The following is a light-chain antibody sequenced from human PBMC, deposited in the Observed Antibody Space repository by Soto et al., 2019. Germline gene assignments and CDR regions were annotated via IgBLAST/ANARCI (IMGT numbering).Light chain of an antibody. CDR1: QRISSSY. CDR3: QQYNNWPRT. V-gene: IGKV3-20*01. CDR2: GAS. J-gene: IGKJ1*01. Sequence: EIVLTQSPGTLSLSPGERATLSCRASQRISSSYVAWYQQKPGQAPRLVIYGASSRATGIPDRFSGSGSGTDFTLTISRLEPEDFAVYYCQQYNNWPRTFGQGTKVEIK.